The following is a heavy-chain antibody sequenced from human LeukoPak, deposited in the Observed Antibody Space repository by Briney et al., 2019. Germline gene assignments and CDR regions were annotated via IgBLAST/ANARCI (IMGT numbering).Heavy chain of an antibody. CDR3: ARVSFCPRCHFDY. Sequence: GGSLRLSCAASGFSFSSYWMHWVRQAPGKGLVWVARISPDGGSALSADSVRGRFTISRDNADNTLYLQLNSLRAEDTAVYYCARVSFCPRCHFDYWGQGTLVTVSS. D-gene: IGHD2/OR15-2a*01. CDR2: ISPDGGSA. CDR1: GFSFSSYW. V-gene: IGHV3-74*03. J-gene: IGHJ4*02.